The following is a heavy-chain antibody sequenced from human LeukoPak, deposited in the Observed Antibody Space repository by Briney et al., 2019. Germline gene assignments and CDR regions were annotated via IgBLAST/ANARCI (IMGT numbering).Heavy chain of an antibody. CDR2: IYYSGST. Sequence: SETLSLTCTVSGGSISSYYWSWIRQPPGKGLEWIGYIYYSGSTNYNPSLKSRVTISIDTSNTQLSLRLSSVTAADTALYYCARDQSAPSVAYFDFWRGYYASWFDPWGPGTLVTVSS. J-gene: IGHJ5*02. CDR3: ARDQSAPSVAYFDFWRGYYASWFDP. V-gene: IGHV4-59*12. CDR1: GGSISSYY. D-gene: IGHD3-3*01.